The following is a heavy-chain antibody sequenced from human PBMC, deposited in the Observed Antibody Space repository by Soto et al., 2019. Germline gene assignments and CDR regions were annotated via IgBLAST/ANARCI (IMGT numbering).Heavy chain of an antibody. D-gene: IGHD3-16*01. CDR2: INPNSGGT. V-gene: IGHV1-2*02. CDR1: GYTFTGDY. J-gene: IGHJ6*02. Sequence: ASVKVSCKASGYTFTGDYMHWVRQAPGQGLEWMGWINPNSGGTNYAQKFQGRVTMTRDTSISTAYMELSRLRSDDTAVYYCARAYPSLYYYGMDVWGQGTTVTVSS. CDR3: ARAYPSLYYYGMDV.